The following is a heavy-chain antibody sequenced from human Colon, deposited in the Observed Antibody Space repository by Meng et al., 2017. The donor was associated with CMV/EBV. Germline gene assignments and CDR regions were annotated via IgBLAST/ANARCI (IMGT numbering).Heavy chain of an antibody. CDR1: GYTFTGYY. CDR2: INPKSGDT. V-gene: IGHV1-2*02. D-gene: IGHD5-12*01. Sequence: ASVKVSCKASGYTFTGYYMHWVRQAPGQGLEWIGWINPKSGDTNYAQKFQGRVTMTWETSIRTAQMEVTRLRSDDTAVYYCARDSTQWLRVAHAAFDVWGQGATVTVSS. CDR3: ARDSTQWLRVAHAAFDV. J-gene: IGHJ6*02.